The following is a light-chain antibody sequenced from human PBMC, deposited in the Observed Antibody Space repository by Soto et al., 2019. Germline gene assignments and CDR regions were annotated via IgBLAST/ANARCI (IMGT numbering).Light chain of an antibody. CDR1: QSVVDSDGKTY. CDR2: KIS. J-gene: IGKJ4*01. V-gene: IGKV2-24*01. Sequence: IVITQTPLSSPVTLRQAASISWRASQSVVDSDGKTYLSGLQQSPRHPPRLLIYKISTRFSGVPHSFSGSGAGTALPLKISRVEADAVRTSCCIQATQFPLTFGGGTKLDIK. CDR3: IQATQFPLT.